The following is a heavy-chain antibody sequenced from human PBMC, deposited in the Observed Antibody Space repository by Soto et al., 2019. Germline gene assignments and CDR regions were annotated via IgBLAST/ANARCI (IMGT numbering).Heavy chain of an antibody. Sequence: QVQVVESGGGVVQPGRSLRLSCAASGFTFSSFGMHWVRQAPGKGLEWVSLIWYDGSKKSYGDSVKGRFTISRDNSRSTVYLQMKSLRADESAAYYSARDASYYSLWSGYYPSRDGMDVWGQGTTVTVSS. CDR1: GFTFSSFG. CDR3: ARDASYYSLWSGYYPSRDGMDV. CDR2: IWYDGSKK. V-gene: IGHV3-33*01. J-gene: IGHJ6*02. D-gene: IGHD3-3*01.